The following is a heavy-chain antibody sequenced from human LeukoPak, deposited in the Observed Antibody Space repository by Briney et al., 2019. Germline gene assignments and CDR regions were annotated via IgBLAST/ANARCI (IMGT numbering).Heavy chain of an antibody. V-gene: IGHV3-21*01. J-gene: IGHJ6*03. CDR3: ARVGSSSALRDYYYYMDV. CDR1: GFTFSSYA. CDR2: ISSSSSYI. D-gene: IGHD6-6*01. Sequence: SGGSLRLSCAASGFTFSSYAMSWVRQAPGKGLEWVSSISSSSSYIYYADSVKGRFTISRDNAKNSLYLQMNSLRAEDTAVYYCARVGSSSALRDYYYYMDVWGKGTTVTVSS.